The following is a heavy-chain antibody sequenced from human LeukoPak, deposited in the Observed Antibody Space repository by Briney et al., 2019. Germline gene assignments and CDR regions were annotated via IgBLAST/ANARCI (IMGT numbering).Heavy chain of an antibody. CDR2: IYPGDSDT. J-gene: IGHJ1*01. D-gene: IGHD3-16*01. CDR1: GYSFTTYW. Sequence: GESLKISCKASGYSFTTYWIGWVRQMPGKGLEWMGIIYPGDSDTKYSPSFEGQVTISADKSINTAYLQWSSLKASDTATYYCARRGESLFLVWGQGTLVTVSS. CDR3: ARRGESLFLV. V-gene: IGHV5-51*01.